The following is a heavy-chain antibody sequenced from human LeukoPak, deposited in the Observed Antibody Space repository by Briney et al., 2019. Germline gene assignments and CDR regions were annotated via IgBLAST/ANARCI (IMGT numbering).Heavy chain of an antibody. CDR2: INGDGSST. D-gene: IGHD3-10*01. V-gene: IGHV3-74*01. Sequence: GGSLRLSCAASGFTFSSYAMSWVRQPPGKGLVWVSRINGDGSSTNYADSVKGRFTISRDNAKNTLYLQMNSLRAEDTAVYCCASALDGSGSRSFDYWGQGTLVTVSS. CDR3: ASALDGSGSRSFDY. J-gene: IGHJ4*02. CDR1: GFTFSSYA.